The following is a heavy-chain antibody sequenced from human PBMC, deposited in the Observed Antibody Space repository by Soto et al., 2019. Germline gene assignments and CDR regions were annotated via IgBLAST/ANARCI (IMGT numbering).Heavy chain of an antibody. D-gene: IGHD3-10*01. CDR1: GFTFSDHY. CDR3: STFRSGSVSDF. CDR2: IRNKANSYTT. J-gene: IGHJ3*01. Sequence: EVQLVESGGGLVQPGGSLRLSCAASGFTFSDHYMDWVRHVPGKGLEWISRIRNKANSYTTEYATSVKGRFSISRDDSKNSLYLQMNSLKSDDTGVYYCSTFRSGSVSDFWGQGTLVTVSS. V-gene: IGHV3-72*01.